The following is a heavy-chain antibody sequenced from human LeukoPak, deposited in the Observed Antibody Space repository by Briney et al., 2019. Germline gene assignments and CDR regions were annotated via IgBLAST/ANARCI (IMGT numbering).Heavy chain of an antibody. J-gene: IGHJ5*02. CDR3: ARGLGYYDFWSGYSNWFDP. CDR1: GGSFSGYY. CDR2: INHSGST. V-gene: IGHV4-34*01. D-gene: IGHD3-3*01. Sequence: PSETLSLTCAVYGGSFSGYYWSWIRQPPGKGLEWIGEINHSGSTNYNPSLKSRVTISVDTSKNQFSLKLCSVTAADTAVYYCARGLGYYDFWSGYSNWFDPWGQGTLVTVSS.